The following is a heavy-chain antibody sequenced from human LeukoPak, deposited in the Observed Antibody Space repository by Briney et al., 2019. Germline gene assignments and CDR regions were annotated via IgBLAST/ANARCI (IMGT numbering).Heavy chain of an antibody. V-gene: IGHV1-18*01. J-gene: IGHJ4*02. D-gene: IGHD6-13*01. CDR3: ASEEVGAAGVGY. CDR2: ISSYNGNT. Sequence: GASVKVSCKASGYTFTSYGISWVRQAPGQGLEWMGWISSYNGNTNYAQKLQGRVTMTTDTSTSTANMELRSLRSDDTAVYYCASEEVGAAGVGYWGQGTLVTVSS. CDR1: GYTFTSYG.